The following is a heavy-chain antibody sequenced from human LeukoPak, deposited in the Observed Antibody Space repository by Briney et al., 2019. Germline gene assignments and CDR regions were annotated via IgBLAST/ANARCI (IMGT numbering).Heavy chain of an antibody. V-gene: IGHV3-23*01. Sequence: PGGSLTLFCAASRFTFSNYAMMWVRQAPGKSLEWVSSITGSGDGTYYADSVRGRFTISRDNSENTLYLQLNSLRADDTAVYFCVKGFVPPTYYFDYWGQGTPVTVSS. CDR2: ITGSGDGT. D-gene: IGHD3-10*01. CDR3: VKGFVPPTYYFDY. J-gene: IGHJ4*02. CDR1: RFTFSNYA.